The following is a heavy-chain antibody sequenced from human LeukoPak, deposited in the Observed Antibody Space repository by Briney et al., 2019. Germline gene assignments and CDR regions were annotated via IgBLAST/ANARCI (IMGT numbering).Heavy chain of an antibody. V-gene: IGHV3-20*04. Sequence: PGGSLRLSCAAYGFTFDDYGMSWVRQAPGKGLEWVSGINWNGGSTGYADSVKGRFTISRDNAKNPLYLQMNSLRAEDTALYYCARVFGGSYFGVCFYWGQGTLVTVSS. CDR2: INWNGGST. D-gene: IGHD1-26*01. CDR3: ARVFGGSYFGVCFY. J-gene: IGHJ4*02. CDR1: GFTFDDYG.